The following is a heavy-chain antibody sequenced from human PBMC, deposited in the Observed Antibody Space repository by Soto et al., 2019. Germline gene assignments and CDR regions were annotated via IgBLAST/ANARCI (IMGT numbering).Heavy chain of an antibody. CDR2: IYYSGST. V-gene: IGHV4-31*03. CDR3: ALYDSSGSRGFQH. J-gene: IGHJ1*01. CDR1: GGSISSGGYY. D-gene: IGHD3-22*01. Sequence: QVQLQESGPGLVKPSQTLSLTCTVSGGSISSGGYYWSWIRQHPGKGLEWIGYIYYSGSTYYTPSLTSRVTISVDTSKKQFSLKLSSVTAADTAVYYCALYDSSGSRGFQHWGQGTLVTVSS.